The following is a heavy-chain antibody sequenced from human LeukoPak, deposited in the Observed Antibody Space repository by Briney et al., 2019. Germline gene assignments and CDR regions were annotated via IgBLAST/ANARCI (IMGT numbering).Heavy chain of an antibody. CDR1: GYTFTGAY. CDR2: INPNSGGT. V-gene: IGHV1-2*02. CDR3: ARVLFNSGYDY. J-gene: IGHJ4*02. Sequence: ASVKVSCKASGYTFTGAYMHWVRQAPGQGLGWMGWINPNSGGTQFAQKFQGRVTMTRDTSISTAYMELDRLSSDDTAVYYCARVLFNSGYDYWGQGTLVTVSS. D-gene: IGHD3-9*01.